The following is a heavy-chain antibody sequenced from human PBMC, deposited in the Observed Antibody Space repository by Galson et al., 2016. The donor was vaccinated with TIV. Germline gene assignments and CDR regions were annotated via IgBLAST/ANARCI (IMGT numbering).Heavy chain of an antibody. J-gene: IGHJ5*02. CDR2: IIPVFGTT. CDR3: ARSRGYSYGYVDP. V-gene: IGHV1-69*13. D-gene: IGHD5-18*01. CDR1: GGTFNSYG. Sequence: SVKVSCKASGGTFNSYGISWVRQAPGQGLQWMGGIIPVFGTTKYSQDFQGRVAVTADESTGTAYMELSGLRFDDPAVYFCARSRGYSYGYVDPWGQGTLVTV.